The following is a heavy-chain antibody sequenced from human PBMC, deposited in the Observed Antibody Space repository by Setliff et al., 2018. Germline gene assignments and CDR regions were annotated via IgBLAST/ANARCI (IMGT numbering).Heavy chain of an antibody. Sequence: SETLSLTCSVSGASISSGSNYWSWIRQPAGKGVEWIGHILSSGGTNYNPSLKNRVSISLDTSKNQFSLNLNSVTAADTAVYYCARHALSFDSAWDVWGKGTTVTVSS. D-gene: IGHD3-9*01. CDR1: GASISSGSNY. CDR3: ARHALSFDSAWDV. CDR2: ILSSGGT. J-gene: IGHJ6*04. V-gene: IGHV4-61*09.